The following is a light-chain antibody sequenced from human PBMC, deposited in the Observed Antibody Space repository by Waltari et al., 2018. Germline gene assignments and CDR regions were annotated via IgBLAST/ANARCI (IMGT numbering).Light chain of an antibody. J-gene: IGKJ1*01. CDR3: QQYSTFWWT. CDR1: QSINKW. V-gene: IGKV1-5*03. CDR2: KAS. Sequence: DIQMTQSPSTLSASVRDRVTITCRASQSINKWLAWYQQKPGKAPTLRIYKASSLESGVPSRFSGSGSGTEFTLTISSLQPDDLATYYCQQYSTFWWTFGQGTKVEIK.